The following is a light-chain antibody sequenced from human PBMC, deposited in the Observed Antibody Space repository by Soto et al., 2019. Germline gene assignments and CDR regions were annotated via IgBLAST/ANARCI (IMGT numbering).Light chain of an antibody. J-gene: IGKJ5*01. V-gene: IGKV3-11*01. CDR1: QSISDT. CDR2: DAS. Sequence: EIVMTQSPATLSVSPGGRATLSCRASQSISDTLAWYQQKPGQAPRLLIYDASNRATGIPARFSGSGSETDFTLTISSLEPEDSAVYYCQQRSNWPPAITFGQGTRLENK. CDR3: QQRSNWPPAIT.